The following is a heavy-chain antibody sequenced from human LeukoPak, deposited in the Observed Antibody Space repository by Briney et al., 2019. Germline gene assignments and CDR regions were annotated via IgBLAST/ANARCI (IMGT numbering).Heavy chain of an antibody. D-gene: IGHD6-6*01. CDR1: GGSISSYY. CDR3: ATRYSSSPLRGYYYYYMDV. CDR2: IYYSGST. Sequence: SETLSLTCTVSGGSISSYYWSWIRQPPGKGLEWIGYIYYSGSTNYNPSLKSRVTISVDTSKNQFSLKLSSVTAADTAVYYCATRYSSSPLRGYYYYYMDVWGKGTTVTVSS. J-gene: IGHJ6*03. V-gene: IGHV4-59*01.